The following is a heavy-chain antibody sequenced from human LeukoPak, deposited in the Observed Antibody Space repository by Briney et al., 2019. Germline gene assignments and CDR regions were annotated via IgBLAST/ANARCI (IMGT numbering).Heavy chain of an antibody. Sequence: ASVKVSCKASGYTFTSYGISWVRQAPGQGLEWMGWISAYNGNTNYAQKLQGRVTMTTDTSTSTAYMELRSLRSDDTAVYYCARARGYCSGTSCYTYYFDYWGQGTLVTVSS. CDR2: ISAYNGNT. D-gene: IGHD2-2*02. J-gene: IGHJ4*02. CDR1: GYTFTSYG. V-gene: IGHV1-18*01. CDR3: ARARGYCSGTSCYTYYFDY.